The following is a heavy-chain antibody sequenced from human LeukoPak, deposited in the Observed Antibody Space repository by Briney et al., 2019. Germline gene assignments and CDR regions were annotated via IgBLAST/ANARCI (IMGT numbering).Heavy chain of an antibody. V-gene: IGHV4-4*09. D-gene: IGHD2-2*01. J-gene: IGHJ3*02. CDR1: AASISSYY. Sequence: SETLSLTCAVSAASISSYYWSWIRQAPGKGLEWIGYISTSGSTNYNPSPKSRVTISVDTSKNQFSLKLSSVTAADTAVYYCAREGLGYCSSTSCYGAFDIWGQGTMVTVSS. CDR2: ISTSGST. CDR3: AREGLGYCSSTSCYGAFDI.